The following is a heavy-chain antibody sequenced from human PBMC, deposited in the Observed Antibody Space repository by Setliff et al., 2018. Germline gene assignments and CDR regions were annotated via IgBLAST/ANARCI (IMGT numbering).Heavy chain of an antibody. D-gene: IGHD3-3*01. J-gene: IGHJ4*02. CDR3: ASHPRVTIFGVVAFDY. CDR1: GGSFSGYY. CDR2: IYYSGST. Sequence: PSETLSLTCAVYGGSFSGYYWSWIRQPPGKGLEWIGSIYYSGSTYYNPSLKSRVTISVDTSQNQFSLKLSSVTAADTAAYYCASHPRVTIFGVVAFDYWGQGILVTVSS. V-gene: IGHV4-34*01.